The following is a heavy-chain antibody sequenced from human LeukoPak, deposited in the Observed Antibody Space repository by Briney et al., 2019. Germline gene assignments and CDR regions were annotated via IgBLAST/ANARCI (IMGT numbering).Heavy chain of an antibody. V-gene: IGHV4-39*01. D-gene: IGHD3-9*01. CDR1: GGSISSSSYY. CDR2: IYYSGST. J-gene: IGHJ4*02. Sequence: PSETLSLTCTVSGGSISSSSYYWGWTRQPPGKGLEWIGCIYYSGSTYYNPSLKSLVTISVDTSKNQFSLKLSSVTAADTAVYCCARHGSRYFDWLFRGVDYWGQGTLVTVSS. CDR3: ARHGSRYFDWLFRGVDY.